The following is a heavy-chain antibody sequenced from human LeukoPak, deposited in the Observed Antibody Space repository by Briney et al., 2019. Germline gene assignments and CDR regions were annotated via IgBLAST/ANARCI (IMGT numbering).Heavy chain of an antibody. CDR3: ARDVAEAFDI. V-gene: IGHV4-59*01. CDR1: GGSISSYY. CDR2: IYYSGST. D-gene: IGHD6-13*01. J-gene: IGHJ3*02. Sequence: LSLTCTVSGGSISSYYWSWIRRPPGKGLEWIGYIYYSGSTNYNPYLKRRVTISVDTSKNQFSLKLSSVTAADTAVYYCARDVAEAFDIWGQGTMVTVSS.